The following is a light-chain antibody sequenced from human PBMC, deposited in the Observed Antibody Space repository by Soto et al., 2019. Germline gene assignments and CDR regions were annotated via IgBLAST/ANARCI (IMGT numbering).Light chain of an antibody. CDR2: DAS. CDR1: RHITDY. J-gene: IGKJ4*01. Sequence: DTQITQSPSSLSASVGGTDAITCQASRHITDYLNWYQQKPGKAPKLLIYDASKLETGVPSRFSGSGSGTDFTLTITSLQPEDIATYYCQQFDNVPLTFGGGTKVDSK. CDR3: QQFDNVPLT. V-gene: IGKV1-33*01.